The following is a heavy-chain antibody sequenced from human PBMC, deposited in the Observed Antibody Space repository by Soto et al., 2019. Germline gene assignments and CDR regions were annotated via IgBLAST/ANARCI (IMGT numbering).Heavy chain of an antibody. J-gene: IGHJ5*02. V-gene: IGHV3-30*18. CDR3: AKEPSSGWYWAINWFDP. CDR1: GFTFSSYG. D-gene: IGHD6-19*01. Sequence: GGSLRLSCAASGFTFSSYGMHWVRQAPGKGLEWVAVISYDGSNKYYADSVKGRFTISRDNSKNTLYLQMNSLRAEDTAVYYCAKEPSSGWYWAINWFDPWGQGTLVTVSS. CDR2: ISYDGSNK.